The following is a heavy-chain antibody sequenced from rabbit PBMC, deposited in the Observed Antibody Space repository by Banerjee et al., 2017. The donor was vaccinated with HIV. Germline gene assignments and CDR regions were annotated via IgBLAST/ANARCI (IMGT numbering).Heavy chain of an antibody. V-gene: IGHV1S45*01. CDR1: GFSFSSTYW. CDR3: AVALVDTAIL. J-gene: IGHJ4*01. CDR2: INTGSSDNT. Sequence: QEQLVESGGGLVQPEGSRTLTCTASGFSFSSTYWICGVRQAPGKGLECIGCINTGSSDNTYYPSGAKYQLTIYKPPPTAVTLPMTRLTVAATATYLCAVALVDTAILWGPGTLVTAS. D-gene: IGHD1-1*01.